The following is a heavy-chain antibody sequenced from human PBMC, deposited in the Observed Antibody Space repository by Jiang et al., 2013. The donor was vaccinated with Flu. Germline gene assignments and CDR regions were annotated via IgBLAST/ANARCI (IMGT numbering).Heavy chain of an antibody. J-gene: IGHJ4*02. CDR1: GYAFTGYY. V-gene: IGHV1-2*02. CDR3: ARSYTNLGYFDY. Sequence: SGAEVKKPGASVKVSCKASGYAFTGYYIHWVRQAPGQGLEWLGWINPTNGGTNSAQHFQGRVTMTRDTSISTAYMELSSLRSDDTAVFYCARSYTNLGYFDYWGQGTLVTVSS. CDR2: INPTNGGT. D-gene: IGHD3-10*01.